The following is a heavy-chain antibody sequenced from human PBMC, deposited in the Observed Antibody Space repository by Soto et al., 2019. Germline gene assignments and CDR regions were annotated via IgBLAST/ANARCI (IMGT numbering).Heavy chain of an antibody. Sequence: GGSLRLSCAASGFTFSSYAMTWVRQAPGRGLEWVSAISGSGSPTYYADSVKGRFTISRDNSKNTLYLQMNSLRADDTAVYYCPRGRKNYCYLDYWGQGIVVTVS. V-gene: IGHV3-23*01. CDR1: GFTFSSYA. J-gene: IGHJ4*02. D-gene: IGHD3-10*01. CDR2: ISGSGSPT. CDR3: PRGRKNYCYLDY.